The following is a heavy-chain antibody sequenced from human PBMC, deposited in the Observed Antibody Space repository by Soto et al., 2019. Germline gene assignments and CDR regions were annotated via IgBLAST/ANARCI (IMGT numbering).Heavy chain of an antibody. V-gene: IGHV4-59*01. CDR1: GGSIFDYY. CDR3: ATIPKTVDGFSLETWLDP. D-gene: IGHD1-1*01. J-gene: IGHJ5*02. Sequence: SETLSLTCTVSGGSIFDYYWSWIRQLSGRGLEWIGYIYYTGDATYSPSLQSRVTMTVDTSKNQVTLEMTSVTAADTAVYYCATIPKTVDGFSLETWLDPWGQGTPVTVSS. CDR2: IYYTGDA.